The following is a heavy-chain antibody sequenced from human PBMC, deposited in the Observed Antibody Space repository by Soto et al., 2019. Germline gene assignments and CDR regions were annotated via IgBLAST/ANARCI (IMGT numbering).Heavy chain of an antibody. CDR3: ARPPLPGYSIHFNS. V-gene: IGHV5-51*01. D-gene: IGHD2-15*01. Sequence: PGESLKISCKASGYIFIDYWIGWVRQMPGKGLEWMGIVYPRDSDTRYSPSCQGQVTISADRSTGTAFLQWRSLKASDTALYYCARPPLPGYSIHFNSWGQGTLVTVSS. J-gene: IGHJ4*02. CDR2: VYPRDSDT. CDR1: GYIFIDYW.